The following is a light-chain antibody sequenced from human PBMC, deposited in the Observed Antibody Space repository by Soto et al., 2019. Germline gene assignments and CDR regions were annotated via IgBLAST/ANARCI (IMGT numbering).Light chain of an antibody. V-gene: IGKV1-27*01. CDR3: QKYNIAHHT. CDR1: QDISNY. CDR2: AAS. Sequence: DIQMTQSPSSLSASVGDRVTITCRTSQDISNYLAWYQQKPGKVPKLLIYAASTLQSGVPSRFSGGGSGTDFSLTISSLHPEDVATYYCQKYNIAHHTFGGGTKVEIQ. J-gene: IGKJ4*01.